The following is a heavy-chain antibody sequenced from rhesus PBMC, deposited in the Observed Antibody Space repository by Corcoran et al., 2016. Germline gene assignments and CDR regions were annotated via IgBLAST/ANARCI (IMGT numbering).Heavy chain of an antibody. V-gene: IGHV4S9*01. Sequence: QVQLQESGPGLVKPSETLSLTCAVSGGSISDSYYWNWIRQPPGKGLEWIGNIYGNSASTYYHPSLKSRFTISTDTSKNQFFLKLSSVTAADTAVYYCARDANYEEYFEFWGQGALVTVSS. CDR2: IYGNSAST. D-gene: IGHD4-17*01. CDR1: GGSISDSYY. CDR3: ARDANYEEYFEF. J-gene: IGHJ1*01.